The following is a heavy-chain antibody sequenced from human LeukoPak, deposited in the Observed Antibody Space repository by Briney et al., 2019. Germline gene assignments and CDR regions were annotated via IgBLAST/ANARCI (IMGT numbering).Heavy chain of an antibody. J-gene: IGHJ5*02. CDR3: VRDMQYRSSNWFDP. CDR1: GFTFSSYN. CDR2: ITISSSTI. V-gene: IGHV3-48*02. D-gene: IGHD2-8*01. Sequence: HPGGSLRLSCAASGFTFSSYNMNWVRQAPGKGLEWVSYITISSSTIYYADSVKGRFTISRDNAKNSLYLQMDSLRDEDTAVYYCVRDMQYRSSNWFDPWGQGTLVTVSS.